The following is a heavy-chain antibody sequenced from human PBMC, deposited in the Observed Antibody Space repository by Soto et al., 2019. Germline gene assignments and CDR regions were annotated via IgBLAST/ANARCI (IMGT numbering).Heavy chain of an antibody. CDR1: NYTFSSYG. D-gene: IGHD6-6*01. Sequence: ASVKVSCKASNYTFSSYGISWVRQAPGQVLEWMGCTISYNADTNHAQKFQGRVTMTTDTFKSTAYMELRSLRSDDTAVYYCARLGSRAARSPFDHWG. CDR2: TISYNADT. V-gene: IGHV1-18*01. J-gene: IGHJ4*01. CDR3: ARLGSRAARSPFDH.